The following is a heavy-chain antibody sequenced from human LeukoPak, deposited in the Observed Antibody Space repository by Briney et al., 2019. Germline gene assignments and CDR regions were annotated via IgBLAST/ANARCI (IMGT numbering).Heavy chain of an antibody. Sequence: SETLSLTCTVSGGSISSYYWSWIRQPPGKGLEWIGEINHSGSTNYNPSLKSRVTISVDTSKNQFSLKLSSVTAAGTAVYYCARGRWQLDDYWGQGTLVTVSS. V-gene: IGHV4-34*01. D-gene: IGHD6-6*01. CDR1: GGSISSYY. CDR2: INHSGST. CDR3: ARGRWQLDDY. J-gene: IGHJ4*02.